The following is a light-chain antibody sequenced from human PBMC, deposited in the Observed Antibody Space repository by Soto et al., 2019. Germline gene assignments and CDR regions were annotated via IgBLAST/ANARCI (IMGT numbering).Light chain of an antibody. CDR1: QTVYSN. V-gene: IGKV3-15*01. Sequence: EIVMAQSPATLSVSPGEGATLSCRASQTVYSNFSWYQQKPGQAPRLLIDGASTRATGIPARFSGSGSGTEFTLTISSLQSEDFAVYYCQQYNKWPLTFGGGTKVEIK. J-gene: IGKJ4*01. CDR2: GAS. CDR3: QQYNKWPLT.